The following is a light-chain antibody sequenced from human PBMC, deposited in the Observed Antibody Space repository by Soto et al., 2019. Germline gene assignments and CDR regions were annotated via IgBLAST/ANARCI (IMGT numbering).Light chain of an antibody. Sequence: DIQMTQPPSSLSASVGDRVTITCRASQSISSYLNWYQQKPGKAPKILIYGASSLQSGVPSRFSGSGSATEFTLTISSLQPDDFATYYCQQYSTYPWTFGQGTKVDIK. CDR3: QQYSTYPWT. CDR2: GAS. CDR1: QSISSY. J-gene: IGKJ1*01. V-gene: IGKV1-39*01.